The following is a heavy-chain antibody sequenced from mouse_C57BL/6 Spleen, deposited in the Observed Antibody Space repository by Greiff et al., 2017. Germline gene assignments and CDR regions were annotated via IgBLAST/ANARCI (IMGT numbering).Heavy chain of an antibody. CDR1: GYTFTTYP. CDR3: ARGGIYDGYRYYAMDY. D-gene: IGHD2-3*01. V-gene: IGHV1-47*01. J-gene: IGHJ4*01. CDR2: FHPYNEDT. Sequence: QVQLQQSGAELVKPGASVKMSCKASGYTFTTYPIEWMKQNHGKSLEWIGNFHPYNEDTKYHEKFKGKATLTVEKSSSTVYLELSRLTSDDSAVYYCARGGIYDGYRYYAMDYWGQGTSVTVSS.